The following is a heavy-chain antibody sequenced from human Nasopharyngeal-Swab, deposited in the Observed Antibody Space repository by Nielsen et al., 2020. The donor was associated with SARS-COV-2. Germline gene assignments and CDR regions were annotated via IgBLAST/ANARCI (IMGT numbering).Heavy chain of an antibody. V-gene: IGHV1-18*01. CDR2: ISAYNGNT. D-gene: IGHD3-3*01. Sequence: ASVKVSCKASGYTFTSYGISRVRQAPGQGLEWMGWISAYNGNTNYAQKLQGRVTMTTDTSTSTAYMELRSLRSDDTAVYYCARASHRVGSYYDFWSGYYRDYYYYGMDVWGQGTTVTVSS. J-gene: IGHJ6*02. CDR3: ARASHRVGSYYDFWSGYYRDYYYYGMDV. CDR1: GYTFTSYG.